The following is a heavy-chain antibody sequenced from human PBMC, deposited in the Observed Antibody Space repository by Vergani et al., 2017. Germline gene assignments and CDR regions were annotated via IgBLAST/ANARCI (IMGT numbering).Heavy chain of an antibody. CDR2: IIPSLGIA. D-gene: IGHD2-21*02. CDR3: ARTVYYGGDCCYFDY. J-gene: IGHJ4*02. CDR1: GGTFSSYA. Sequence: QVQLVQSGAEVKKPGSSVKVSCKASGGTFSSYAISWVRQAPGQGLEWMGRIIPSLGIANYAQKFQGRVTITADKSPSTAYMELSSLRSEDKAVYYCARTVYYGGDCCYFDYWGQGTLVTVSS. V-gene: IGHV1-69*04.